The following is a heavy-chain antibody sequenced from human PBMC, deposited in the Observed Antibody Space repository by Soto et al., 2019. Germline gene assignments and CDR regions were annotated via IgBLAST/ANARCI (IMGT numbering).Heavy chain of an antibody. J-gene: IGHJ6*02. CDR1: GFTFSYHA. CDR2: ISYDGDNK. D-gene: IGHD1-1*01. CDR3: ARGTTTSAFSAMAV. V-gene: IGHV3-30-3*01. Sequence: GGSLRLSCAASGFTFSYHALNWVRQAPGKGLEWVAVISYDGDNKYIAESVKGRFTISRDNSKNTVSLQMNSLRAEDTAMYFRARGTTTSAFSAMAVWGQGTTFTVSS.